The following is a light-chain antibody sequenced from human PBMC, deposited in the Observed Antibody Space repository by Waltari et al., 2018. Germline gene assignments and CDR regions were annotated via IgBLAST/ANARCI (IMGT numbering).Light chain of an antibody. CDR3: QQYNDWLGT. CDR1: QSVSSN. J-gene: IGKJ2*01. CDR2: GAS. Sequence: EIVMTQSPATLSVSPGERATPSCRASQSVSSNLAWYQQKPGQAPRLLIYGASTRATDIPARFSGSGSGTEFTLTISSLQSEDFAVYYCQQYNDWLGTFGQGTKLEIK. V-gene: IGKV3-15*01.